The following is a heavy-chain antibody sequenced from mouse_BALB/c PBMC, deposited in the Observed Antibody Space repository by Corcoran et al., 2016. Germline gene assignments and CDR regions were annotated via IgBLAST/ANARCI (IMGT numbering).Heavy chain of an antibody. CDR3: ASIYYYGSSYEGYYAMDY. CDR1: GFNIKDTY. CDR2: IDPANGNT. D-gene: IGHD1-1*01. J-gene: IGHJ4*01. Sequence: EVQLQQSGAELVKPGASVKLSCTASGFNIKDTYMHWVKQRPEQGLEWIGRIDPANGNTKYDPKFQGKATITADTSSNTAYLQLSSLTSEDTAVYYCASIYYYGSSYEGYYAMDYWVKEPQSPSPQ. V-gene: IGHV14-3*02.